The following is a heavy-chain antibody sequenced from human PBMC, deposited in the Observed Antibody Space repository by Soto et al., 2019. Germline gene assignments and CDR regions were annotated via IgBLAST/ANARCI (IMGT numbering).Heavy chain of an antibody. D-gene: IGHD1-26*01. V-gene: IGHV6-1*01. CDR3: ARGEQFSARIFDY. J-gene: IGHJ4*01. Sequence: QVQLQQSGPGLVKPSQTLSLTCAITGDSVSSNSAGWSWVRQSPSRGLEWLGRTYYRSKWYYEYAVSVRGRITFNPDTSKNQYSLQLNYVTPEDTAVYFSARGEQFSARIFDYWGQGTLVTVSS. CDR1: GDSVSSNSAG. CDR2: TYYRSKWYY.